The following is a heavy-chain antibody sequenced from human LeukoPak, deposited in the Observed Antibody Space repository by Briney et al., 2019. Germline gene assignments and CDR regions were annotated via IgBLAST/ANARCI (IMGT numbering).Heavy chain of an antibody. CDR2: IYYSGST. J-gene: IGHJ3*02. Sequence: PSETLSLTCTVSGGSISSYHWSWIRQPPGKGLEWIGYIYYSGSTNYNPSLKSRVTISVDTSKNQFSLKLSSVTAADTAVYYCARDNYYDNAFDIWGQGTMVTVSS. V-gene: IGHV4-59*01. D-gene: IGHD3-22*01. CDR1: GGSISSYH. CDR3: ARDNYYDNAFDI.